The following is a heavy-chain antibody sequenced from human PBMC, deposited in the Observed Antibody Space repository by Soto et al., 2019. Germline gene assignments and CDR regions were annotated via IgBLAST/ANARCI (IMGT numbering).Heavy chain of an antibody. CDR2: ISPYTGNT. CDR3: VMVDNYVTPTPRDV. V-gene: IGHV1-18*01. J-gene: IGHJ6*02. D-gene: IGHD3-16*01. CDR1: GYIFVNYG. Sequence: QVQLVQSGDEVKKPGASVKVSCKASGYIFVNYGIAWVRQAPGQGLEWMGWISPYTGNTHSATKVQGRLTMTTDTATSTADVDLGSLTSDDTAVYYCVMVDNYVTPTPRDVWGQGTTVTVSS.